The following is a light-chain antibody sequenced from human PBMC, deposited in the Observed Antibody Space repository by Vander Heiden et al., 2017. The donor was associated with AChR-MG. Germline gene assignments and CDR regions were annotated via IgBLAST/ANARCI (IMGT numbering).Light chain of an antibody. Sequence: QSVLTQPPSVSAAPGQKVTISCSGSSSNIGNNYVSWYQQLPGTAPKLLIYDNNKRPSGIPDRFSGSKSGTSATLGITGLQTGDEADYYCGTWYSSLSAPVVFGGGTKLTVL. CDR2: DNN. CDR3: GTWYSSLSAPVV. J-gene: IGLJ2*01. V-gene: IGLV1-51*01. CDR1: SSNIGNNY.